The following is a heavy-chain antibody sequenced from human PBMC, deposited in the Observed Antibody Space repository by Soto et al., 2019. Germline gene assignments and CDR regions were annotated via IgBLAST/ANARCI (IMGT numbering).Heavy chain of an antibody. D-gene: IGHD1-20*01. V-gene: IGHV4-39*02. CDR3: ARRSNWNDGWFDP. CDR2: IYYSGIT. CDR1: GDSISSSTYY. Sequence: QLQLQESGPGLVKPSETLSLTYTVSGDSISSSTYYWGWIRQPPGKGLEWIGSIYYSGITYYNPSLKSRVTISVDTSKNHFYLRLSSVTAADAAMYYCARRSNWNDGWFDPWGQGTLVTVSS. J-gene: IGHJ5*02.